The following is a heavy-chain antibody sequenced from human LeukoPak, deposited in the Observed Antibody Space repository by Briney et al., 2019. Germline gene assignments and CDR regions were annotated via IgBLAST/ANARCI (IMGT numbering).Heavy chain of an antibody. CDR3: AKDVTMVRGVITYNWFDP. J-gene: IGHJ5*02. Sequence: GGSLRLSCAASGFTFSSYAMSWVRQAPGKGLEWVSTFSDSVTSTYYADSVKGRFTISRDNSKNTLYLQMNSLRAEDTAVYYCAKDVTMVRGVITYNWFDPWGQGTLVTVSS. V-gene: IGHV3-23*01. D-gene: IGHD3-10*01. CDR2: FSDSVTST. CDR1: GFTFSSYA.